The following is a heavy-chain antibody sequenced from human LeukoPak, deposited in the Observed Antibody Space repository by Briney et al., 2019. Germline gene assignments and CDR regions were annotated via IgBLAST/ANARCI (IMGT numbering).Heavy chain of an antibody. CDR2: INTDGTTT. CDR1: GFTLPNYW. D-gene: IGHD3-10*01. V-gene: IGHV3-74*01. Sequence: GGSLRLSCAASGFTLPNYWIHWVRQAPGKGLVWVARINTDGTTTTYADSVNGRFTIFRDNVEKMVYLQMNSLRAEDTAVYYCARDFINNWGQGTLVTVSS. J-gene: IGHJ4*02. CDR3: ARDFINN.